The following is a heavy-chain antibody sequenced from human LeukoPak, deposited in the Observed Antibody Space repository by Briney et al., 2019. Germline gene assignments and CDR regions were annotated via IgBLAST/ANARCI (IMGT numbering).Heavy chain of an antibody. J-gene: IGHJ4*02. Sequence: SETLSLTCTVSGGSVSSGSYYWSWIRQPPGKGLEWIGYIYYSGSTNYNPSLKSRVTISVDTSKNQFSLKLSSVTAADTAVYYCARGTGTTSEIDYWGQGTLVTVSS. CDR3: ARGTGTTSEIDY. V-gene: IGHV4-61*01. CDR2: IYYSGST. CDR1: GGSVSSGSYY. D-gene: IGHD1-14*01.